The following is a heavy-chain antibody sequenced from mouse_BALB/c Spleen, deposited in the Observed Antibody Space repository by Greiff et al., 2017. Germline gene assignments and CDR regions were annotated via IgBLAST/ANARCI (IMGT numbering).Heavy chain of an antibody. CDR2: ISSGSSTI. D-gene: IGHD2-10*02. V-gene: IGHV5-17*02. J-gene: IGHJ4*01. CDR3: ARKYGNYAMDY. Sequence: EVQGVESGGGLVQPGGSRKLSCAASGFTFSSFGMHWVRQAPEKGLEWVAYISSGSSTIYYADTVKGRFTISRDNPKNTLFLQMTSLRSEDTAMYYCARKYGNYAMDYWGQGTSVTVSS. CDR1: GFTFSSFG.